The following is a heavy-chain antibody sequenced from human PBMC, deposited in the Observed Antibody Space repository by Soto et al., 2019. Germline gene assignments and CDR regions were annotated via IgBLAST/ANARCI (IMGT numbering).Heavy chain of an antibody. D-gene: IGHD7-27*01. CDR1: GGSISSGDYY. CDR2: IYYSGST. Sequence: SETLSLTCTVSGGSISSGDYYWSWIRQPPGKGLEWIGYIYYSGSTYYNPSLKSRVTISVDTSKNQFSLKLSSVTAADTAVYYCASRVEQAGEYYGMDVWGKGTTGTVSA. CDR3: ASRVEQAGEYYGMDV. J-gene: IGHJ6*04. V-gene: IGHV4-30-4*01.